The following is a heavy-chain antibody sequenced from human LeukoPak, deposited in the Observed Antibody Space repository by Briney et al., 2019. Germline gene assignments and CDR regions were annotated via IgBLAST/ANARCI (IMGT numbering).Heavy chain of an antibody. CDR1: GYTFTGYY. Sequence: ASVKVSCKASGYTFTGYYMHWVRQAPGQGLEWMGWINPSGGSTSYAQKFQGRVTMTRDTSTSTVYMELSSLRSEDTAVYYCARDRGCGSSSCQIRIDFDYWGQGTLVTVSS. V-gene: IGHV1-46*01. J-gene: IGHJ4*02. D-gene: IGHD6-13*01. CDR2: INPSGGST. CDR3: ARDRGCGSSSCQIRIDFDY.